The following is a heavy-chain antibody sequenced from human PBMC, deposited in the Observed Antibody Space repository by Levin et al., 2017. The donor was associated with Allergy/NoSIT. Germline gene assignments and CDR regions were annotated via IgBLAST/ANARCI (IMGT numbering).Heavy chain of an antibody. CDR2: ISSSSTYI. CDR1: GFTFRSYS. J-gene: IGHJ1*01. D-gene: IGHD4-17*01. CDR3: ARGGDADSEYFQH. Sequence: GESLKISCAASGFTFRSYSMNWVRQAPGKGLEWVSSISSSSTYIYYADSVKGRFTISRDNAKNSLYLQMNSLRAEDTAVYYCARGGDADSEYFQHWGQGTLVTVSS. V-gene: IGHV3-21*01.